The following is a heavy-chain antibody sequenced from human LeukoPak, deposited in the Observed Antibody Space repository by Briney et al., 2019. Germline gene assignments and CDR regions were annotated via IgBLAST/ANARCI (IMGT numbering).Heavy chain of an antibody. CDR2: IIPIFGTA. V-gene: IGHV1-69*13. Sequence: ASVKVSCKASGGTFSSYAISWVRQAPGQGLEWMGGIIPIFGTANYAQKFQGRVTITADESTSTAYMELSSLRSEDTAVYYCARADTSIREPLQLDYWGQGTLVTVSS. CDR3: ARADTSIREPLQLDY. D-gene: IGHD1-14*01. CDR1: GGTFSSYA. J-gene: IGHJ4*02.